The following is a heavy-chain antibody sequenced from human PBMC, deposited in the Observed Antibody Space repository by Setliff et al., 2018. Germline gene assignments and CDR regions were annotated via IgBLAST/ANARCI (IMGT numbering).Heavy chain of an antibody. V-gene: IGHV4-39*01. D-gene: IGHD3-10*01. CDR3: ARLSHAYYYGSGSYFGFDP. J-gene: IGHJ5*02. CDR2: IHYSGST. Sequence: ETLSLTCTVSGGSISSYYWGWIRQPPGKGLEWIGSIHYSGSTYYNPSLKSRVTIFVDTSKNQFSLKLSSVTAADTAVYYCARLSHAYYYGSGSYFGFDPWGQGTLVTVSS. CDR1: GGSISSYY.